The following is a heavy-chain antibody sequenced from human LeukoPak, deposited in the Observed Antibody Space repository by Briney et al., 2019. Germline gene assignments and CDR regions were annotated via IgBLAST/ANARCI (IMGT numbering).Heavy chain of an antibody. Sequence: ASVKVSCKASGYTFTGYFMHWVRQAPGQGLEWMGWINPNSGGTNYAQKFQGRVTMTRDTSISTAYMELSRLRSDDTAVYYCARFPYYCGGDCSAFDIWGQGTMVTVSS. J-gene: IGHJ3*02. CDR3: ARFPYYCGGDCSAFDI. CDR1: GYTFTGYF. V-gene: IGHV1-2*02. CDR2: INPNSGGT. D-gene: IGHD2-21*02.